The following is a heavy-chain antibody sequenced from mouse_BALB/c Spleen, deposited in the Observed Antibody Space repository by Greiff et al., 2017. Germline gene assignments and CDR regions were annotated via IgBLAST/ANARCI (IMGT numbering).Heavy chain of an antibody. CDR2: IYPSDSYT. J-gene: IGHJ2*01. CDR3: AGLRRHY. Sequence: QVQLQQPGAELVRPGASVKLSCKASGYTFTSYWINWVKQRPGQGLEWIGNIYPSDSYTNYNQKFKDKATLTVDKSSSTAYMQLSSPTSEDSAVYYCAGLRRHYWGQGTTLTVSS. D-gene: IGHD2-2*01. V-gene: IGHV1-69*02. CDR1: GYTFTSYW.